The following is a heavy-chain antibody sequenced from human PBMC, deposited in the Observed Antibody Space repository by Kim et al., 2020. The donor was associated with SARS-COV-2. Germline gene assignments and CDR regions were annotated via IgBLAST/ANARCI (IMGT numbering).Heavy chain of an antibody. Sequence: SVKVSCKASGGTFSSYAISWVRQAPGQWLEWMGGIIPIFGTANYAQKFQGRVTITADESTSTAYMELSSLRSEDTAVYYCARDHITAPLYGMDVWGQGTTVTVSS. CDR1: GGTFSSYA. D-gene: IGHD2-21*01. CDR2: IIPIFGTA. J-gene: IGHJ6*02. V-gene: IGHV1-69*13. CDR3: ARDHITAPLYGMDV.